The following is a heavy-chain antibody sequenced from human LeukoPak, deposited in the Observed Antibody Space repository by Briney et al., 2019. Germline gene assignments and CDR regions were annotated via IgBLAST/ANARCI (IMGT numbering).Heavy chain of an antibody. CDR2: IYPGDSDT. CDR3: ARGKIDYDILTGYLPNWFDP. D-gene: IGHD3-9*01. CDR1: GYSFTNYW. V-gene: IGHV5-51*01. Sequence: GESLKISCKGSGYSFTNYWIGWVRQMPGKGLEWMGIIYPGDSDTRYSPSFQGQVTISADKSISTAYLQWSSLKASDTAMYYCARGKIDYDILTGYLPNWFDPWGQGTLVTVSS. J-gene: IGHJ5*02.